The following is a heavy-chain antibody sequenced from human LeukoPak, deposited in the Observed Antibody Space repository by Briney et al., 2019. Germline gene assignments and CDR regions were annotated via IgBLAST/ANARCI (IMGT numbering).Heavy chain of an antibody. CDR3: ARDRLPVLLWFGELDY. CDR1: GFTFSSYA. CDR2: ISSNGGST. Sequence: GGSLRLSCAASGFTFSSYAMHWVRQAPGKGLEYVSAISSNGGSTYYANSVKGRFTISRDNSKNTLYLRMGSLRAEDMAVYYCARDRLPVLLWFGELDYWGQGTLVTVSS. V-gene: IGHV3-64*01. J-gene: IGHJ4*02. D-gene: IGHD3-10*01.